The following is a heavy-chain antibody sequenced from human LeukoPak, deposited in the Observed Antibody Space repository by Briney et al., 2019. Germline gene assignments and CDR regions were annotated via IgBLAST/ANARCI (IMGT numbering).Heavy chain of an antibody. CDR1: GGTFSSYA. CDR3: ARQLRYFDWLFGGEYYFDY. Sequence: SVKVSCKASGGTFSSYAISWVRQAPGQGLEWMGGIIPIFGTANYAQKFQGRVMITADESTSTAYMELSSLRSEDTAVYYCARQLRYFDWLFGGEYYFDYWGQGTLVTVSS. J-gene: IGHJ4*02. CDR2: IIPIFGTA. D-gene: IGHD3-9*01. V-gene: IGHV1-69*13.